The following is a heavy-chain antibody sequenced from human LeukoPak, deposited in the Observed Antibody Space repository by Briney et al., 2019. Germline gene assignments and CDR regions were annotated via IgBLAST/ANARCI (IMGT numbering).Heavy chain of an antibody. CDR2: ISAYNGNT. Sequence: ASVKVSCKASVYSFTNYRIRWVRQAPGQGLEWMGWISAYNGNTNYAQKLQGRVTMTTDTSTSTAYMELRSLRSDDTAVYYCARDQSAAVSGRYYYYYMDVWGKGTTVTVSS. CDR1: VYSFTNYR. J-gene: IGHJ6*03. D-gene: IGHD6-13*01. CDR3: ARDQSAAVSGRYYYYYMDV. V-gene: IGHV1-18*01.